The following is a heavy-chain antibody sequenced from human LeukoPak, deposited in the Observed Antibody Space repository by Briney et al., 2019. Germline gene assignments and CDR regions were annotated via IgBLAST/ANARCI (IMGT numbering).Heavy chain of an antibody. V-gene: IGHV4-59*01. J-gene: IGHJ6*02. D-gene: IGHD4-17*01. CDR2: MYYSGST. Sequence: SETLSLTCTVSGGSISSYYWSWIRQAPGKGLEWIGYMYYSGSTNYNPSLKSRATISVDTSKNQFSLKLSSVTAADTAVYYCARGDGDYISYYYYGMDVWGQGTTVTVSS. CDR3: ARGDGDYISYYYYGMDV. CDR1: GGSISSYY.